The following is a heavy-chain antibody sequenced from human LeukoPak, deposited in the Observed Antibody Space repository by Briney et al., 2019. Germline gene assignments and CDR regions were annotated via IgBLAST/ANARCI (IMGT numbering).Heavy chain of an antibody. Sequence: ASVKVSCKASGYTFTGYYMHWVRQAPGQGLEWMGWINPNSGGTNYAQKFQGRVTMTRDTSISTAYMELSRLRSDDTAVYYCARAYDSSGYYLENPFDYWGQGTLVTVSS. CDR1: GYTFTGYY. V-gene: IGHV1-2*02. D-gene: IGHD3-22*01. J-gene: IGHJ4*02. CDR2: INPNSGGT. CDR3: ARAYDSSGYYLENPFDY.